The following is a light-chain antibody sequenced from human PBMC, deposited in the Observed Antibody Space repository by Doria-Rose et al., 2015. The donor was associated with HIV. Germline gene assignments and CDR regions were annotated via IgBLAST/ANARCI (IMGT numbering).Light chain of an antibody. CDR3: QSYDSRLSVYV. J-gene: IGLJ1*01. CDR2: GNT. V-gene: IGLV1-40*01. Sequence: QSVLTQPPSVSGAPGQRVAISCTGSSSNIGAGFDVNRYQQFPGTDPKLLIHGNTNRPSGVPDRFSGSKSGTSASLAISGLRAEDEADYYCQSYDSRLSVYVFGTGTKVTVL. CDR1: SSNIGAGFD.